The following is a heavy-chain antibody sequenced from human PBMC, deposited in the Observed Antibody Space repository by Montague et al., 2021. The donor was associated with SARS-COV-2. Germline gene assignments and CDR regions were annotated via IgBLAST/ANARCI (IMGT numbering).Heavy chain of an antibody. CDR1: GFTFSSYW. CDR2: IKQDGSEK. Sequence: SLRLSCAASGFTFSSYWMSWVRQALGKGLEWVANIKQDGSEKYYVDSVKGRFTISRDNAKNSLYLQMSSLRAEDTAVYYCARDSFWSGYYTDYYGMDVWGQGTTVTVSS. J-gene: IGHJ6*02. V-gene: IGHV3-7*01. D-gene: IGHD3-3*01. CDR3: ARDSFWSGYYTDYYGMDV.